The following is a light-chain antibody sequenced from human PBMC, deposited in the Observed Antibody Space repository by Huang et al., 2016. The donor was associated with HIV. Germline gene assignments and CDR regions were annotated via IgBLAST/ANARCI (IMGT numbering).Light chain of an antibody. CDR1: QSVSRF. V-gene: IGKV3-11*01. CDR3: QQRSSWPRVT. J-gene: IGKJ4*01. CDR2: DAS. Sequence: EIVLTQSPATLSLSPGERASQSVSRFLAWYQQKAGQAPRLLIYDASNRAIDIPARFSGSGSGTEFTLTISSLEPEDFAVYYCQQRSSWPRVTFGGGTKVELK.